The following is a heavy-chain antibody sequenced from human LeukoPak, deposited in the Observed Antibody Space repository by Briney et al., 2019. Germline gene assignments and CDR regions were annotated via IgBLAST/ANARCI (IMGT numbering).Heavy chain of an antibody. J-gene: IGHJ5*02. D-gene: IGHD2-2*01. CDR3: ARDDCSSISCYHNWFDP. Sequence: GGSLRLPCAASGFTFSSYWMSWVRQAPGKGLEWVANIKQDGSEKYYVDSVKGRFTISRDNAKNSLYLQMNSLRAEDTAVYYCARDDCSSISCYHNWFDPWGQGTLVTVSS. V-gene: IGHV3-7*01. CDR1: GFTFSSYW. CDR2: IKQDGSEK.